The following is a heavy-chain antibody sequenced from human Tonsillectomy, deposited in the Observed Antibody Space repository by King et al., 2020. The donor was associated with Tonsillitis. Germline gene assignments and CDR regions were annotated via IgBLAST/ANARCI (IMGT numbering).Heavy chain of an antibody. V-gene: IGHV3-15*07. Sequence: QLVQSGGGLVKPGGSLRLSCAASGFTFSNAWMNWVRQAPGKGLEWVGRIKSNIDGGTTDYAAPVKGRFTISRDDSKSTLYLQMISLKTEETAVYYCTTEGWCSSSLEYSDYVGEIYFDYWGQGTLVTVSS. CDR3: TTEGWCSSSLEYSDYVGEIYFDY. D-gene: IGHD4-11*01. CDR2: IKSNIDGGTT. J-gene: IGHJ4*02. CDR1: GFTFSNAW.